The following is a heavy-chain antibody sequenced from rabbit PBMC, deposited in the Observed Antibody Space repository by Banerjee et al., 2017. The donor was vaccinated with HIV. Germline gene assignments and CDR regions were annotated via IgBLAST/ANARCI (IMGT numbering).Heavy chain of an antibody. V-gene: IGHV1S45*01. CDR2: IYSSSGST. J-gene: IGHJ6*01. CDR1: GFDLSSYYY. CDR3: AREVAVDGGFGYYGMDL. D-gene: IGHD5-1*01. Sequence: QEQLEESGGALVKPEGSLTLTCKASGFDLSSYYYICWVRQAPGKGLELIACIYSSSGSTWYASWAKGRFTISKTSSTTVTLQMTSLTAADTATYFCAREVAVDGGFGYYGMDLWGPGTLVTVS.